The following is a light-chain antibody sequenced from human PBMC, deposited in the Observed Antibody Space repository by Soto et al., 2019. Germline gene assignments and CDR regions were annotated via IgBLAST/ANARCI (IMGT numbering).Light chain of an antibody. J-gene: IGKJ2*01. CDR1: QFITKW. CDR3: QEYETSYT. V-gene: IGKV1-5*01. CDR2: GVS. Sequence: IQMTQSPSTLSASLGDRVSITCRASQFITKWLAWYQQKPGTAPQLLIFGVSTLASGVPSRFSGSGSGTEFTLTISSVQPDDFATYYCQEYETSYTFGQGTNLEIK.